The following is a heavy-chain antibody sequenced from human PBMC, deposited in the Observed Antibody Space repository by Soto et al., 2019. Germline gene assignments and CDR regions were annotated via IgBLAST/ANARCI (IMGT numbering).Heavy chain of an antibody. CDR3: ARDMAPPDY. CDR1: GFTFSSYS. J-gene: IGHJ4*02. V-gene: IGHV3-21*04. Sequence: GGSLRLSCAASGFTFSSYSMNWVRQAPGKGLEWVANISRSGSEIYYVDSVKGRFTISRDNAKNSLYLQMNSLRAEDTAVYYCARDMAPPDYWGQGTLVTVSS. D-gene: IGHD3-10*01. CDR2: ISRSGSEI.